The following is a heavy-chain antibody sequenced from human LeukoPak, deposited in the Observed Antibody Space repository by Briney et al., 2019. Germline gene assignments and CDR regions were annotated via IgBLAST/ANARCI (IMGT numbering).Heavy chain of an antibody. Sequence: GGSLRLSCAASGFTFSNYAMSWVRQAPGKGLEWVSGITGSSSDTYYADSVKGRFTISRDNSKNTLYLQMNSLRAEDTALYYCAKDYFGNYGDFFDYWGQGTLVTVSS. CDR3: AKDYFGNYGDFFDY. CDR2: ITGSSSDT. D-gene: IGHD4-17*01. J-gene: IGHJ4*02. CDR1: GFTFSNYA. V-gene: IGHV3-23*01.